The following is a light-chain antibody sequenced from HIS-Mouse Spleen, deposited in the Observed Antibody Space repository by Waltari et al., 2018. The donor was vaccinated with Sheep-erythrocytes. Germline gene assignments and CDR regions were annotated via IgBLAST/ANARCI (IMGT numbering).Light chain of an antibody. CDR3: MIWHSSAWV. CDR2: YNSDEDK. Sequence: QAVLTQPSSLSASPGASASLTCTLRSGINVGTYRIYWYQQKPGSPPQYLLRYNSDEDKQQGSGVPSRFSGSKDASANAGILLISGLQSEDEADYYCMIWHSSAWVFGGGTKLTVL. CDR1: SGINVGTYR. J-gene: IGLJ3*02. V-gene: IGLV5-45*03.